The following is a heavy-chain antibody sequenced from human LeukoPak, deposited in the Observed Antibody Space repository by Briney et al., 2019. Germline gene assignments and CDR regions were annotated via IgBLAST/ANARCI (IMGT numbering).Heavy chain of an antibody. J-gene: IGHJ4*02. CDR2: ISYDGSNK. CDR1: GFTFSSYA. Sequence: GGSLRLSCAASGFTFSSYAMHWVRQAPGKGLEWVAVISYDGSNKYYADSVKGRFTISRDNSKNTLYLQMNSLRAEDTAVYYCASGYYDYVWGSYWGQGTLVTVSS. V-gene: IGHV3-30-3*01. D-gene: IGHD3-16*01. CDR3: ASGYYDYVWGSY.